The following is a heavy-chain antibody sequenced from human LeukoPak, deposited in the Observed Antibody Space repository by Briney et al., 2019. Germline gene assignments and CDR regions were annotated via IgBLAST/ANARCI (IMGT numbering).Heavy chain of an antibody. V-gene: IGHV3-30-3*01. D-gene: IGHD7-27*01. Sequence: GGSLRLSCAASGFTFNTYAMHWVRQAPGKGLEWVAVISYDGSNKYYADSVKGRFTISRDNSKNTLYLQMNSLRAEDTAVYYCARDTNWGSTHYWGQGTLVIVSS. J-gene: IGHJ4*02. CDR2: ISYDGSNK. CDR3: ARDTNWGSTHY. CDR1: GFTFNTYA.